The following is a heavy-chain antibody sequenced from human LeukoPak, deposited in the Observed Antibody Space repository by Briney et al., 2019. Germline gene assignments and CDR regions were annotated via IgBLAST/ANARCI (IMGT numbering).Heavy chain of an antibody. CDR1: GFTFSSYS. CDR3: AAYYDFWSGYYHWYYGMDV. CDR2: FSSSSSTI. D-gene: IGHD3-3*01. J-gene: IGHJ6*02. V-gene: IGHV3-48*02. Sequence: GGSLRLSCAASGFTFSSYSMNWVRQAPGKGLEWVSYFSSSSSTIYYADSVKGRFTISRDNAKNSLYLQMNSLRDEDTAVYYCAAYYDFWSGYYHWYYGMDVWGQGTTVTVSS.